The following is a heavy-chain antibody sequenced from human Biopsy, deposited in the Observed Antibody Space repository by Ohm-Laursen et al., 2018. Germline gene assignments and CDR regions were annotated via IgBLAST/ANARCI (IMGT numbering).Heavy chain of an antibody. V-gene: IGHV4-61*01. CDR3: ARDSRGGHLNTTLITGKNLDS. CDR2: IYYTGST. J-gene: IGHJ4*02. D-gene: IGHD3-16*01. CDR1: GGSISSSTTYY. Sequence: SDTLSLTCTVSGGSISSSTTYYWAWLRQPPGKGLEWIGYIYYTGSTNYNPSVKSRVTISVDTSKNQFSLKLNSVTAADTAVYFCARDSRGGHLNTTLITGKNLDSWGQGILVTVSS.